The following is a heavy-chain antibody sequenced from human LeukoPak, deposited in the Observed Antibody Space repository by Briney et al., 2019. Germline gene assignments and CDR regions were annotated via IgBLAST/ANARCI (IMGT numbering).Heavy chain of an antibody. J-gene: IGHJ4*02. D-gene: IGHD3-22*01. CDR3: ARDLYDSSGYYLLFDY. Sequence: KPSETLSLTCTVSGDSISSYYWSWIRQPAGKGLEWIGRIYTSGSTNCNPSLKSRVTMSVDTSKNQFSLKLSSVTAADTAVYYCARDLYDSSGYYLLFDYWGQGTLVTVSS. V-gene: IGHV4-4*07. CDR2: IYTSGST. CDR1: GDSISSYY.